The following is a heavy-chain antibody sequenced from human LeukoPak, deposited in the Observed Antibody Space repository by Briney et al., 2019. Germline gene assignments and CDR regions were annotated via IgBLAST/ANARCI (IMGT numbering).Heavy chain of an antibody. CDR1: GFTFSSYA. Sequence: GGSLRLSCAASGFTFSSYAMSWVRQAPGKGLEWVSAISGSGGSTYYADSVKGRFTISRDNSKNTLYLQMSSLRAEDTAVYYCAKDAPDLPTYYDFWSGYYTFDYWGQGTLVTVSS. J-gene: IGHJ4*02. V-gene: IGHV3-23*01. CDR2: ISGSGGST. CDR3: AKDAPDLPTYYDFWSGYYTFDY. D-gene: IGHD3-3*01.